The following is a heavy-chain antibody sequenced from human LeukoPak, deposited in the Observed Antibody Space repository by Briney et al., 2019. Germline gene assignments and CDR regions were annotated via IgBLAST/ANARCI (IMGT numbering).Heavy chain of an antibody. CDR2: ISSSGSTI. CDR3: ARVAVNEVN. Sequence: GGSLRLPCAASGFTFSSYEMNWVRQAPGKGREWVSYISSSGSTIYYADSVKGRFTISRDTAKNSLYLQMNSPTAEDTPVYYCARVAVNEVNWGQGTLVTVSS. CDR1: GFTFSSYE. D-gene: IGHD6-19*01. J-gene: IGHJ4*02. V-gene: IGHV3-48*03.